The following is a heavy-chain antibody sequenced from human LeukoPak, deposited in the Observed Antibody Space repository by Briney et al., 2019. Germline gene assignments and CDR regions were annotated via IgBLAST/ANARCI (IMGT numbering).Heavy chain of an antibody. CDR2: ISSNGGST. Sequence: GGSLRLSCAASGFTFSSYVMYWVRQAPGKGLEYVSSISSNGGSTYYANSVKGRFTISRDNSKNTLYLQMGSLRVEDMAVYYCARASSGWYGYWGQGTLVTVSS. CDR1: GFTFSSYV. J-gene: IGHJ4*02. V-gene: IGHV3-64*01. CDR3: ARASSGWYGY. D-gene: IGHD6-19*01.